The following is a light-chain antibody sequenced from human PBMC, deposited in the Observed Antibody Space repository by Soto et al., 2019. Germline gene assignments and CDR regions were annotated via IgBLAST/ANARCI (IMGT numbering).Light chain of an antibody. CDR2: GAS. CDR1: QSIRNY. Sequence: DIQMTQSPPTLSASVGDRVTITCRASQSIRNYLAWYQQMPGKAPKLLIYGASSLQSGVPSRFSGSGSGTEFTLTISSPQPDDFATYFCQHHNSYSQTFGQGTKVDIK. J-gene: IGKJ1*01. CDR3: QHHNSYSQT. V-gene: IGKV1-5*01.